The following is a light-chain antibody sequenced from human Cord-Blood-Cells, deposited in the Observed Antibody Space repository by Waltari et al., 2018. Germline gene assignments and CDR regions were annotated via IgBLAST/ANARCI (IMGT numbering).Light chain of an antibody. CDR2: EVS. Sequence: QSALTQPASVSGSPGQSITISCTGTSSDVGGYNYVSWYQQHPGKAPNLMIYEVSNRPSGVANRLSGSKSGNTASLTISGLQAEDEADYYCSSYTSSSTLYVFGTGTKVTVL. V-gene: IGLV2-14*01. CDR1: SSDVGGYNY. CDR3: SSYTSSSTLYV. J-gene: IGLJ1*01.